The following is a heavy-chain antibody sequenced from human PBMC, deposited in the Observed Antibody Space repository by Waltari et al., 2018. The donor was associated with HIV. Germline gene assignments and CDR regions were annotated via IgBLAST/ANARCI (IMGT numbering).Heavy chain of an antibody. CDR2: INPNSGGT. V-gene: IGHV1-2*06. CDR1: GYTFTGYY. Sequence: QVQLVQSGAEVKKPGASVKVSCKASGYTFTGYYMHWVRQAPGQGLEWMGRINPNSGGTNYAQKFQGRVTMTRDTSISTAYMELSRLRSDDTAVYYCARAIAAAGLYYYYYGMDVWGQGTTVTVSS. J-gene: IGHJ6*02. D-gene: IGHD6-13*01. CDR3: ARAIAAAGLYYYYYGMDV.